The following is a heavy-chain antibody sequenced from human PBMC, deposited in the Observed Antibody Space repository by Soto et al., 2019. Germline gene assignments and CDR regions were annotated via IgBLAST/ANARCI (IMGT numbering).Heavy chain of an antibody. J-gene: IGHJ3*02. D-gene: IGHD2-15*01. CDR3: ARMPNIVVVVAATHDAFDI. V-gene: IGHV1-58*02. CDR2: IVVGSGHT. CDR1: GFTFTSSA. Sequence: ASVKVSCKASGFTFTSSAMQWVRQARGQRLEWIGWIVVGSGHTNYAQKFQERVTITRDTSTSTVYMELSSLRSEDTAVYYCARMPNIVVVVAATHDAFDIWG.